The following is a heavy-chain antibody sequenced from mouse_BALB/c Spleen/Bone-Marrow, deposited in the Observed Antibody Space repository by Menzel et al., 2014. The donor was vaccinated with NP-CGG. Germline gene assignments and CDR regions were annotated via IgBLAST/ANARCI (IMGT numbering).Heavy chain of an antibody. Sequence: VQLQQSGAELVKPGASVKLSCTASGFNIKDTYMHWVKQKPEQGLEWLGRIVPANANTKYDPKFQGKATITADTSSNTTYHQLSSLTSEDTAGYYCALYYGDVMDVSGQITSVAVSS. J-gene: IGHJ4*01. V-gene: IGHV14-3*02. CDR3: ALYYGDVMDV. CDR1: GFNIKDTY. CDR2: IVPANANT. D-gene: IGHD1-1*01.